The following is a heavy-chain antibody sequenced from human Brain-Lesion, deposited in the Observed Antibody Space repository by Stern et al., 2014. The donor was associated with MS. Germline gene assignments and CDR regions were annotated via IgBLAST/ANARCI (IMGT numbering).Heavy chain of an antibody. CDR2: ISYSGTT. D-gene: IGHD2-15*01. CDR3: ARMVEGSSNLFPEFFDL. CDR1: GGSINSGGYY. J-gene: IGHJ4*02. V-gene: IGHV4-31*03. Sequence: QVQLVQSGPGLVKPSQTLSLTCTVSGGSINSGGYYWSWNRQPPGKGLEGIGYISYSGTTYYKSSLKSRITMSLDTSKNQFSLKLTSVTAADTALYYCARMVEGSSNLFPEFFDLWGQGTLVTVSS.